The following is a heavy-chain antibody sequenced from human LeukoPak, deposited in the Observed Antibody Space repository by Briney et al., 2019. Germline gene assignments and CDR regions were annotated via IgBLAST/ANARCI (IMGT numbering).Heavy chain of an antibody. Sequence: SETLSLTCAVYGGSFSAYYWTWIRQPPGKGLEWIGEINHSGSINYNPSLKSRVTISVDTSKNQFSLKLSSVTAADTAVYYCAQRSGTYYTLWGQGTLVTVSS. CDR3: AQRSGTYYTL. J-gene: IGHJ4*02. CDR2: INHSGSI. V-gene: IGHV4-34*01. D-gene: IGHD3-10*01. CDR1: GGSFSAYY.